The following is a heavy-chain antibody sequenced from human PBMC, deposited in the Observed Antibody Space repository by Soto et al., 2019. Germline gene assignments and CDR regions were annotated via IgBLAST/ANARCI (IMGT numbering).Heavy chain of an antibody. V-gene: IGHV1-69*13. CDR2: IIPIFGTA. J-gene: IGHJ5*02. CDR1: GGTFSSYA. Sequence: SVKVSCKASGGTFSSYAISWVRQAPGQGLEWMGGIIPIFGTANYAQKFQGRVTITADESTSTAYMELSSLRSEDTAVYHCARDPGGNYYGSGSYPPAAYNWFDPWGQGTLVTVSS. D-gene: IGHD3-10*01. CDR3: ARDPGGNYYGSGSYPPAAYNWFDP.